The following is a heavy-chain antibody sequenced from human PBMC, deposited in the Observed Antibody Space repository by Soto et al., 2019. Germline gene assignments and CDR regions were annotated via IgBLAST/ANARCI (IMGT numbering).Heavy chain of an antibody. V-gene: IGHV1-46*01. CDR1: GYTFTYYY. CDR2: INPSAGST. CDR3: ARSPYSSGSYYPIDY. Sequence: ASVKVSCKASGYTFTYYYIHWVRQAPGQGFEWMGMINPSAGSTSYAXXXXXXXXXXXXTSXXTVYMELGSLTSEDTAVYYCARSPYSSGSYYPIDYWG. J-gene: IGHJ4*01. D-gene: IGHD3-22*01.